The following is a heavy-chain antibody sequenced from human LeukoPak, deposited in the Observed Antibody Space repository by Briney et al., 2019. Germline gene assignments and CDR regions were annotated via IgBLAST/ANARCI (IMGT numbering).Heavy chain of an antibody. Sequence: GGSLRLSCAASGFTFSNFAMSWVRQAPGKGLEWVSSISSSSSYIYYADSVKGRFTISRDNAKNSLYLQMNSLRAEDTAVYYCAKDDNWLQFESWGQGTLVTVSS. V-gene: IGHV3-21*04. CDR2: ISSSSSYI. CDR3: AKDDNWLQFES. J-gene: IGHJ5*01. CDR1: GFTFSNFA. D-gene: IGHD5-24*01.